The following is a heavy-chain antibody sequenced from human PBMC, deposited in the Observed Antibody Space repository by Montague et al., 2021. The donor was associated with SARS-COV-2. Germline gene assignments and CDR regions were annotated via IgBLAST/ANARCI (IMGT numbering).Heavy chain of an antibody. CDR1: GFTFSSYA. D-gene: IGHD3-3*01. Sequence: RLSLAASGFTFSSYAMSWVRQAPGKGLEWVSVIYSGGSSTYYADSVKGRFTISRDNSKNTLYLQMNSLRAEDTAVYYCAKDPHYDFWSGYYFDYWGQGTLVTVSS. CDR3: AKDPHYDFWSGYYFDY. J-gene: IGHJ4*02. V-gene: IGHV3-23*03. CDR2: IYSGGSST.